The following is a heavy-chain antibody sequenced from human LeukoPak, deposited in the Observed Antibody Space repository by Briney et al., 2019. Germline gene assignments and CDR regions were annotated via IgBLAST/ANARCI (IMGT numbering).Heavy chain of an antibody. CDR1: GFTFSSYG. J-gene: IGHJ4*02. Sequence: GRSPRLSCAASGFTFSSYGMPWVRQAPGKGLEWVAVISSDGSNKYYADSVKGRFTISRDNSKNTLYLQMNSLRAEDTAVYYCAKDQYYYDNSGTSDYWGQGTLVTVSS. D-gene: IGHD3-22*01. CDR2: ISSDGSNK. V-gene: IGHV3-30*18. CDR3: AKDQYYYDNSGTSDY.